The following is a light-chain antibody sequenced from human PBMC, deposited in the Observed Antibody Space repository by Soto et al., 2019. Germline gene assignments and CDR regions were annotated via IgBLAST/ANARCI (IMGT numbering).Light chain of an antibody. CDR3: QVWDSSSDLVV. V-gene: IGLV3-21*02. Sequence: SYELTQPPSVSVAPGQTARITCGRNNIGSKSVHWYQQKPGQAPVLVVYDDSDRPSGIPERFSGSNSGNTATLTISRVEAGDEADYYCQVWDSSSDLVVFGGGTKVTVL. CDR1: NIGSKS. CDR2: DDS. J-gene: IGLJ2*01.